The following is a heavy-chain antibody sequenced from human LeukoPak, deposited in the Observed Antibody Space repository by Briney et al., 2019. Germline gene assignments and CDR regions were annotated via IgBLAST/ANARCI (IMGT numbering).Heavy chain of an antibody. J-gene: IGHJ5*02. CDR1: GFTVRSNH. Sequence: PGGSLRLSCAASGFTVRSNHMTWVRQAPGKGLEWVSVMYSGDSTYYDDSVKGRFTISRDNSKNTLDLQMNSLRDEDTGVYYCARADGYSSWFVHWGQGTLVTVSS. CDR2: MYSGDST. D-gene: IGHD5-18*01. CDR3: ARADGYSSWFVH. V-gene: IGHV3-53*01.